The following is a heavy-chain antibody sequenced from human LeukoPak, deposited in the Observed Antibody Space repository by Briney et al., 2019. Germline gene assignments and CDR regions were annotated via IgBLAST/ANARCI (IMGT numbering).Heavy chain of an antibody. Sequence: GASVKVSCKASGGTFSSYAISWVRQAPGQGLGWMGGIIPIFGTANYAQKFQGRVTITADESTSTAYMELSSLRSEDTAVYYCARGILGGEFDYWGQGTLVTVSS. CDR2: IIPIFGTA. V-gene: IGHV1-69*13. D-gene: IGHD2-8*02. CDR3: ARGILGGEFDY. CDR1: GGTFSSYA. J-gene: IGHJ4*02.